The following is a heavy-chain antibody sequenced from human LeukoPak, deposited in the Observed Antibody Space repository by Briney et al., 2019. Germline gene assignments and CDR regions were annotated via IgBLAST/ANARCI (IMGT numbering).Heavy chain of an antibody. J-gene: IGHJ4*02. CDR1: GFTFSDYG. CDR2: ISYHGSNK. V-gene: IGHV3-30*18. D-gene: IGHD6-19*01. CDR3: VKFHRSDNSGWLYDF. Sequence: QPGRSLRLSCAASGFTFSDYGLHWVRQAPGKGLEWVALISYHGSNKYYADSVKGRFTISRDNSKNTLHLQMSSLRADDTAVYYCVKFHRSDNSGWLYDFWGQGTLVTVSS.